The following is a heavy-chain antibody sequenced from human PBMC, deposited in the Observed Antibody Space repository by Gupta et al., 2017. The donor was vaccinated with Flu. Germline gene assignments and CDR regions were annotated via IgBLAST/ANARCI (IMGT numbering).Heavy chain of an antibody. CDR2: IKEDGSVK. CDR1: RLTCSRSW. Sequence: EERLVESGGGLVQRGGSLRLSCEASRLTCSRSWMTWVRQAPGKWLECVANIKEDGSVKNYVDSVKGRFTSSRDNAKNSLYLQMNSLRVEDTAVYYWARDNGYNQFDYWGQGTLVTVSS. V-gene: IGHV3-7*01. D-gene: IGHD5-24*01. J-gene: IGHJ4*02. CDR3: ARDNGYNQFDY.